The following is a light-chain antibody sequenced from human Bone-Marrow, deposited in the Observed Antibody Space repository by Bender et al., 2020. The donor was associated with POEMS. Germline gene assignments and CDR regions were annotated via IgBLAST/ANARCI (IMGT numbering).Light chain of an antibody. V-gene: IGLV2-14*01. CDR2: DVS. J-gene: IGLJ2*01. CDR3: SSYTSTTTVL. Sequence: QSALTQPASVSGSPGQPITISCTGTSSDVGNYKYVSWYQPHPGPAPTLLIYDVSDRPSGVSNRFSGSKSGNAASLTISGLQAEDEADYYCSSYTSTTTVLFGGGTKVTVL. CDR1: SSDVGNYKY.